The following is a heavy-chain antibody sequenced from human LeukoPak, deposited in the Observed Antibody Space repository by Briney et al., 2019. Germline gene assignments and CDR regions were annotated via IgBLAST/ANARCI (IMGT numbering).Heavy chain of an antibody. Sequence: ASVKVSCKASGYAFTGYYLHWVRQAPGQGLEWMGWINPNSGLTNYAQKFQGRVTMTRDTSISTAYMELSRLRSDDTAVYYCARERMDTGTYFDYWGQGTLVTVSS. CDR2: INPNSGLT. CDR1: GYAFTGYY. D-gene: IGHD5-18*01. CDR3: ARERMDTGTYFDY. J-gene: IGHJ4*02. V-gene: IGHV1-2*02.